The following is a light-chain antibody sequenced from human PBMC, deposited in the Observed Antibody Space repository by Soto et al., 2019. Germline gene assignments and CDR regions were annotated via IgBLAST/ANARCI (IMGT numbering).Light chain of an antibody. CDR2: WAS. V-gene: IGKV4-1*01. CDR1: QSVXYSSNNKNY. CDR3: QQYYSTPLT. J-gene: IGKJ4*01. Sequence: DIVMSQSPYSLAVSXGXXXXIXXXSIQSVXYSSNNKNYLAWYQQKPGQPPKLLIYWASTRESGVPDRFSGSGSGTDFTLTISSLQAEDVAVYYCQQYYSTPLTFGGGTKVDI.